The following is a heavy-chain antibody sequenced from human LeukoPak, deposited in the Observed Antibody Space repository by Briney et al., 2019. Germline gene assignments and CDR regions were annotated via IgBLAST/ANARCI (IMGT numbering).Heavy chain of an antibody. V-gene: IGHV4-39*07. CDR3: ARSHPILRYFDWLLPFDY. D-gene: IGHD3-9*01. J-gene: IGHJ4*02. CDR1: GGSISNSSYY. CDR2: MYYSGST. Sequence: SETLSLTCTVSGGSISNSSYYWGWIRQPPGKGLEWIGSMYYSGSTYYNPSLKSRVTISVDTSKNQFSLKLSSVTAADTAVYYCARSHPILRYFDWLLPFDYWGQGTLVTVSS.